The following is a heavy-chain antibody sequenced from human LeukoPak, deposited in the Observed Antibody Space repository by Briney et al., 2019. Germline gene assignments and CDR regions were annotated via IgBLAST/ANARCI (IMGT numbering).Heavy chain of an antibody. J-gene: IGHJ4*02. CDR3: ARAVGYSYGYIYPNFDY. Sequence: GGSLRLSCAASGFTFSGYSMNWVRQAPGKGLEWLSYISSTGDTIYYADSVKGRFTISRDNARESVYLQMNSLRDEDTAVYYCARAVGYSYGYIYPNFDYWGQGTPVTVSS. V-gene: IGHV3-48*02. CDR1: GFTFSGYS. CDR2: ISSTGDTI. D-gene: IGHD5-18*01.